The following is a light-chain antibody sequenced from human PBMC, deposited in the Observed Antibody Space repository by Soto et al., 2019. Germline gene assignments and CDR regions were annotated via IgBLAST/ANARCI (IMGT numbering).Light chain of an antibody. Sequence: ETVLTQSPGTLSLSPGERAILSCRASQSVSSTYLAWYQQKPGQAPRLLIYGASSRATGIPDRFSGSGSGTDFTLTISRLEPEDFAVYYCQQFRNSSYTFGQGTKLEI. J-gene: IGKJ2*01. CDR3: QQFRNSSYT. V-gene: IGKV3-20*01. CDR1: QSVSSTY. CDR2: GAS.